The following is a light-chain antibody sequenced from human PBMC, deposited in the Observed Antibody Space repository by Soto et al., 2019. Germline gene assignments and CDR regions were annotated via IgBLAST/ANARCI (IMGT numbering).Light chain of an antibody. CDR3: SSFTSRSTLV. Sequence: QSALTQPASVSGSPGQSITISRTGTSTDVGGYNYVSWYQQHPGNAPKVMIYDVNNRPSGVSIRFTGSKSGNTASLTISGLQAEDEADYYCSSFTSRSTLVFGGGTKVTVL. CDR1: STDVGGYNY. J-gene: IGLJ2*01. V-gene: IGLV2-14*01. CDR2: DVN.